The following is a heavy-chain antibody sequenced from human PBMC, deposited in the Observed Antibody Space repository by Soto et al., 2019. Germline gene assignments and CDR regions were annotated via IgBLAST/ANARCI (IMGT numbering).Heavy chain of an antibody. D-gene: IGHD1-1*01. V-gene: IGHV3-7*01. Sequence: GGSLRLSCAASGFTFSSYWMSWVRQAPGKGLEWVANIKQDGSEKYYVDSVKGRFTISRDNAKNSPYLQMNSLRAEDTAVYYCAREWVPTGTANWFDPWGQGTLVTVSS. CDR3: AREWVPTGTANWFDP. CDR1: GFTFSSYW. CDR2: IKQDGSEK. J-gene: IGHJ5*02.